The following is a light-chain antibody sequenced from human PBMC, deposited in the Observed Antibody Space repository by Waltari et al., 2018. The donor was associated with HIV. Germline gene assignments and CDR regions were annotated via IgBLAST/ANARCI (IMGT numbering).Light chain of an antibody. CDR2: GAS. Sequence: VLTQSPGTLSVSPGERAPLSSRASQRIATTSLSWYQQKPGQAPRLVIYGASTRASGIPPRFSGSGSGTDFTLTISSLQPEDFASYYCLQDYNLPGAFGQGTRVEIK. CDR3: LQDYNLPGA. V-gene: IGKV3D-7*01. CDR1: QRIATTS. J-gene: IGKJ1*01.